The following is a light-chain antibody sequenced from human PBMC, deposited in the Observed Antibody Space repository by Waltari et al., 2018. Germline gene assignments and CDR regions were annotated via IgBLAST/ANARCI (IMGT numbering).Light chain of an antibody. Sequence: QSALTQPASVSGSPGQSITISCTGTSSDVGSYNLVSWYQQHPGKAPKFMIYGVTKRPSGVSNRFSGSKSGNTASLTISGLQAEDEADYYCCSYAGSSIYVVFGGGTKLTVL. CDR3: CSYAGSSIYVV. J-gene: IGLJ2*01. CDR2: GVT. CDR1: SSDVGSYNL. V-gene: IGLV2-23*02.